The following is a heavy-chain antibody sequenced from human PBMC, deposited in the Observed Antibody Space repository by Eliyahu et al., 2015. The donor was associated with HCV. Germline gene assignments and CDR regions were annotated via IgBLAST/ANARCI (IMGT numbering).Heavy chain of an antibody. J-gene: IGHJ4*02. V-gene: IGHV4-38-2*02. Sequence: QVLLQESGPGLVKPSETLSLTCTVFGYSIASTSYWCXVRXXPGKGLEWIASISTFNXFHNPSLKSRVSTSIDTSRNQFSLHLTSVTAADTAIYYCARVDDFWGQGTLVTVS. CDR2: ISTFNX. CDR3: ARVDDF. D-gene: IGHD3-3*01. CDR1: GYSIASTSY.